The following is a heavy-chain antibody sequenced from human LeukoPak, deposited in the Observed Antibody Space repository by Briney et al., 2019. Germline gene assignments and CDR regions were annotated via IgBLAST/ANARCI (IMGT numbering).Heavy chain of an antibody. V-gene: IGHV3-7*01. CDR2: INQGGSRL. D-gene: IGHD2-8*01. J-gene: IGHJ4*02. CDR3: ARLKDDVTKLDY. Sequence: GGSLRPSCAGSGFTFGRYWMSWVRQAPGKGQEWVASINQGGSRLHYLDSVTGRFIISRDDAQNSLFLQMTRLRVDDTAVYYCARLKDDVTKLDYWGQGTLVSVSS. CDR1: GFTFGRYW.